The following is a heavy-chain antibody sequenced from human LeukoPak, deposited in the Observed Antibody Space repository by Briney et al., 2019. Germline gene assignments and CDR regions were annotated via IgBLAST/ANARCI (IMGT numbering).Heavy chain of an antibody. J-gene: IGHJ6*02. CDR3: ARLRIGDTAMNYYYYYGMDV. CDR2: IYYSGST. V-gene: IGHV4-39*01. Sequence: SSETLSLTCTVSGGSISISSYYWGWIRQPPGKGLEWIGSIYYSGSTYYNPSLKSRVTISVDTSKNQFSLKLSSATAADTAVYYCARLRIGDTAMNYYYYYGMDVWGQGTTVTVSS. CDR1: GGSISISSYY. D-gene: IGHD5-18*01.